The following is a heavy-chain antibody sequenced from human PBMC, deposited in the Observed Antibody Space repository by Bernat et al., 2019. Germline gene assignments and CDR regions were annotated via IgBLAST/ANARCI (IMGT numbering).Heavy chain of an antibody. CDR3: ARDSGWLDY. D-gene: IGHD6-19*01. Sequence: EVQLVESGGGLVQPGGSLRLSCAASGFTFSNYEMNWVRQAPGKGLEWVSFISSSGSTIYYADSVKGRFTISRDNAKNSLYLQMNSLRTEDTAVYYCARDSGWLDYWGQGTLVTVSS. CDR1: GFTFSNYE. V-gene: IGHV3-48*03. CDR2: ISSSGSTI. J-gene: IGHJ4*02.